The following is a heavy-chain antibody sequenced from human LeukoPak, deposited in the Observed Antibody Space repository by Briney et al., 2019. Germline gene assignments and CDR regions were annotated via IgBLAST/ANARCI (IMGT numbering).Heavy chain of an antibody. CDR3: ARHPAISITMVREPYYFDY. D-gene: IGHD3-10*01. J-gene: IGHJ4*02. V-gene: IGHV4-59*08. CDR1: GGSISNDY. Sequence: SETLSLTCTVSGGSISNDYWNWIRQPPGKGLEWIGFVYYSGSTKYNPSLESRVTISVDTSKNQFSLKLSSVTAADTAVYYCARHPAISITMVREPYYFDYWGQGTLVTVSS. CDR2: VYYSGST.